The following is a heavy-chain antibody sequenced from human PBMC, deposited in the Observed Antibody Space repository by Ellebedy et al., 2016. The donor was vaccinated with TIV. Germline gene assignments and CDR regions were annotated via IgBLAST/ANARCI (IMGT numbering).Heavy chain of an antibody. CDR1: GASLSGYQ. Sequence: MPSETLSLTCAVYGASLSGYQWSWIRLSQGKGLQWIGEINDVGTTNYNPSLRSRVTISVDTSKTQFSLKLSSVTAADTAIYYCARCYTGTKWFDPWGQGTLVTVSS. J-gene: IGHJ5*02. V-gene: IGHV4-34*01. CDR2: INDVGTT. CDR3: ARCYTGTKWFDP. D-gene: IGHD3-16*02.